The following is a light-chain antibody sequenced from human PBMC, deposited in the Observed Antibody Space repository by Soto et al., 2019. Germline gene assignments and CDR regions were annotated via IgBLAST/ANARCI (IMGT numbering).Light chain of an antibody. J-gene: IGKJ1*01. CDR3: QQYNNWPRT. V-gene: IGKV3-15*01. CDR2: CAS. CDR1: QSVSSN. Sequence: EIVITQSPVTLSVSSEETATLSCRASQSVSSNSLAWYQQKPGQAPRLLVYCASTRATGIPARFSGSGSGTEFTLTISSLESEDFAVYYCQQYNNWPRTFGQGTKVDIK.